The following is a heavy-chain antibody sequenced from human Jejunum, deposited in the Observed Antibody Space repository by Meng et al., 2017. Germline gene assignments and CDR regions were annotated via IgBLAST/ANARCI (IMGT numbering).Heavy chain of an antibody. CDR1: GGSISSSYW. V-gene: IGHV4-4*02. J-gene: IGHJ1*01. CDR3: ARDFEALNGV. Sequence: QVQLQGWGPGLVKPSGTRSLTCAVSGGSISSSYWWSWVRQSPGKGLEWIGEIYHSGTTNYNPSLKSRVTLSVDKSKNQFSLNLSSVTAADTAVYFCARDFEALNGVWGQGTLVTVSS. D-gene: IGHD2-8*01. CDR2: IYHSGTT.